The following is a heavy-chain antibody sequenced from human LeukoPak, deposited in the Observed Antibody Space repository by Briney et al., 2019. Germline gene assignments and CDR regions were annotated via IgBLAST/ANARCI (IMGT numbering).Heavy chain of an antibody. CDR1: GYTFTGYY. J-gene: IGHJ3*02. Sequence: ASVKVSCKASGYTFTGYYMHWVRQAPGQGLEWMGWINPTSGGTNYAQKFQGRVTMTRDTSMSTAYMELSRLRSDDTAVYYCARDSNVLLWCGEFSPDAFDIWGQGTMVTVSS. CDR2: INPTSGGT. D-gene: IGHD3-10*01. V-gene: IGHV1-2*02. CDR3: ARDSNVLLWCGEFSPDAFDI.